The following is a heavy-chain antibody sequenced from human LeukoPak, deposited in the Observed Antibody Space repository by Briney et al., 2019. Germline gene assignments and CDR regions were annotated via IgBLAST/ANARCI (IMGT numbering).Heavy chain of an antibody. D-gene: IGHD1-26*01. J-gene: IGHJ4*02. Sequence: VASVWVSCKASGYTFTSYGITWVRQAPGQGLEWMGWISAYKDNTNYAQKFQGRVSMTTDTPTSTAYMELRSLTSDATAVYYCARVRVPGGSNEGVDYWGQGTLVTVSS. CDR1: GYTFTSYG. CDR2: ISAYKDNT. CDR3: ARVRVPGGSNEGVDY. V-gene: IGHV1-18*01.